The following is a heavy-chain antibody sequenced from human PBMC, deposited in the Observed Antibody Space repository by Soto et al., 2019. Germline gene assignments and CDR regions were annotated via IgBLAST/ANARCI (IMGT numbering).Heavy chain of an antibody. J-gene: IGHJ4*02. CDR1: GYTFTSFG. V-gene: IGHV1-18*01. D-gene: IGHD3-16*01. CDR3: ARDPVVRGDRFDF. CDR2: ISTYSGNT. Sequence: QVQLVQSGAEVKKPGASVKISCKASGYTFTSFGISWVRQAPGQGLEWMGWISTYSGNTDYAPKFQGRVVMTTDTSTNTAYMEPRSLRSGDTAVYYCARDPVVRGDRFDFWAQGTLVPVSS.